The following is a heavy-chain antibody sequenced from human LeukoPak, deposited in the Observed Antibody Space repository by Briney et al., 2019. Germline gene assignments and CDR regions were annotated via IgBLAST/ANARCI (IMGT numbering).Heavy chain of an antibody. CDR1: GYTFTGYY. V-gene: IGHV1-2*02. D-gene: IGHD3-9*01. Sequence: ASVKVSCKASGYTFTGYYMHWVRQAPGQGLEWMGWINPNSGGTNYAQKLQGRVTMTTDTSTSTAYMELRSLRSDDTAVYYCARGGYDILTGYYRREVMFDYWGQGTLVTVSS. J-gene: IGHJ4*02. CDR2: INPNSGGT. CDR3: ARGGYDILTGYYRREVMFDY.